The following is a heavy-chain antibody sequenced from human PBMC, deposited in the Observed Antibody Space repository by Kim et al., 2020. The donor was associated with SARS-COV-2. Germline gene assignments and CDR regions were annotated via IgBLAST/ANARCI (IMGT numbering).Heavy chain of an antibody. V-gene: IGHV3-9*01. Sequence: GGSLRLSCAASGFTFDDYAMHWVRQAPGKGLEWVSGISWNSGSIGYADSVKGRFTISRDNAKNSLYLQMNSLRAEDTALYYCAKDIVSGSSSWYGVGYYYGMDVWGQGTTVTVSS. J-gene: IGHJ6*02. CDR1: GFTFDDYA. CDR3: AKDIVSGSSSWYGVGYYYGMDV. D-gene: IGHD6-13*01. CDR2: ISWNSGSI.